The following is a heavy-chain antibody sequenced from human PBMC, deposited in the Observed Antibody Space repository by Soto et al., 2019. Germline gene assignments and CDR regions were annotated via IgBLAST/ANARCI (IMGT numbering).Heavy chain of an antibody. CDR3: AKDSRGTYYYDSSPYYFDC. J-gene: IGHJ4*02. CDR1: GFTFRSYA. D-gene: IGHD3-22*01. CDR2: ISGSGSTT. Sequence: EVQLLESGGGLVQPGESLRLSCAASGFTFRSYAMRWVRQAPGKGLEWISTISGSGSTTHYADSVKGRFTISRDNSKNTLYLQMNRLRAEDTAVYYCAKDSRGTYYYDSSPYYFDCWGQGTLVTVSS. V-gene: IGHV3-23*01.